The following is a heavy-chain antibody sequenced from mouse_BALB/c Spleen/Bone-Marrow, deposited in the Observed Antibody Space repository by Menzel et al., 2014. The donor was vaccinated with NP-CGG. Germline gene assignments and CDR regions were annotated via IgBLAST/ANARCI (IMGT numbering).Heavy chain of an antibody. V-gene: IGHV1S130*01. CDR1: GYTFTSSW. CDR3: ARRERTGMNY. J-gene: IGHJ2*01. D-gene: IGHD4-1*01. CDR2: IHPSDSET. Sequence: VQLQQSGSVLVRPGASVKLSCNASGYTFTSSWMHWAKQRPGQGLEWIGMIHPSDSETRLNQKFKDKATLTVDKSSSTAYMQLSSPTSEDSAVYYCARRERTGMNYWGQGTTLTVSS.